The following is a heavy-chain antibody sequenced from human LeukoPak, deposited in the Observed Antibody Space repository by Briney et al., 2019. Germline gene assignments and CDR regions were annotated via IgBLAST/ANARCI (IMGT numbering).Heavy chain of an antibody. CDR1: GFTFTTYW. J-gene: IGHJ4*02. D-gene: IGHD5-24*01. V-gene: IGHV3-7*01. Sequence: GGSLRLSCAASGFTFTTYWMGWVRQAPGKGPEWVANINQVGSSKYCVDSVKGRFIISRDNAKNSLYLQMNSLRDEDTAVYYCANLGPPGRDHYLESWGQGTLVTVSS. CDR2: INQVGSSK. CDR3: ANLGPPGRDHYLES.